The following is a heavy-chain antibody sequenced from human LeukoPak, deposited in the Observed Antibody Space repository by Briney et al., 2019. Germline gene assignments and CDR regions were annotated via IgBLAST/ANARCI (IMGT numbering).Heavy chain of an antibody. Sequence: GGSLRLSCAASGFTLRSYEMHWVRQAPGKGLEWVSYISSSGSTIYYADSVKGRFTISRDNAKNSLYLQMNSLSAEDTAVYFCTRVVPPLYYFDYWGQGTLVTVSS. D-gene: IGHD3-10*01. CDR3: TRVVPPLYYFDY. V-gene: IGHV3-48*03. CDR2: ISSSGSTI. J-gene: IGHJ4*02. CDR1: GFTLRSYE.